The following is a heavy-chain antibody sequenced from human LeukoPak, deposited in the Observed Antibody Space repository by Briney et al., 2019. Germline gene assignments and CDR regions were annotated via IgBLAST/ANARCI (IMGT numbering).Heavy chain of an antibody. D-gene: IGHD3-3*01. Sequence: GGSLRLSCAASGFTFSSYAMSWVRQAPGKGLEWVSAISGSGGSTYYADSVKGRFTISRDNPKNTLYLQMNSLRAEDTAVYYCAKTCYDFWRGYPNWFDPWGQGTLVSVS. V-gene: IGHV3-23*01. CDR3: AKTCYDFWRGYPNWFDP. J-gene: IGHJ5*02. CDR1: GFTFSSYA. CDR2: ISGSGGST.